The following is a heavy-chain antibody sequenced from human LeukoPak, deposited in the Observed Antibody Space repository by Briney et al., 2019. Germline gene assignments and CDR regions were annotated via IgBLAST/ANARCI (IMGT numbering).Heavy chain of an antibody. Sequence: SETLSLTCTVSGGSISSSSYYWGWIRQPPGKGLEWIGSIYYSGSTYYNPSLKSRVTISVDTSKNQFSLKLSSVTAADTAVYYCAREGGYCSGGSCLRAFDIWGQGTMVTVSS. J-gene: IGHJ3*02. V-gene: IGHV4-39*07. CDR3: AREGGYCSGGSCLRAFDI. D-gene: IGHD2-15*01. CDR2: IYYSGST. CDR1: GGSISSSSYY.